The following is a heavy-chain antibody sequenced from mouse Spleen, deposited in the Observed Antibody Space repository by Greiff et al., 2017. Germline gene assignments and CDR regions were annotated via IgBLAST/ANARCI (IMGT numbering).Heavy chain of an antibody. CDR2: IYPRSGNT. CDR3: ARYRLTGGFDY. Sequence: QVQLQQSGAELARPGASVKLSCKASGYTFTSYGISWVKQRTGQGLEWIGEIYPRSGNTYYNEKVKGKATLTADKSSSTAYMELRSLTSEDSAVYFWARYRLTGGFDYWGQGTTLTVSS. V-gene: IGHV1-81*01. CDR1: GYTFTSYG. D-gene: IGHD4-1*01. J-gene: IGHJ2*01.